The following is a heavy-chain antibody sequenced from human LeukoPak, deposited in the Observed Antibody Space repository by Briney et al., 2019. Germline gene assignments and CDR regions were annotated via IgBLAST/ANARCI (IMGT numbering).Heavy chain of an antibody. J-gene: IGHJ2*01. CDR1: VGTFSSYA. D-gene: IGHD2-2*01. Sequence: SSVNVSCKASVGTFSSYASSWVRQAPRQGLEWMGGIIAIFCTANYGQKFQGRVTITTDESTSTAYMELNTLRSEDTAVYYCAKGPTRSYCSSTSCSFEYWYFDLWGRGTLVTVSS. V-gene: IGHV1-69*05. CDR3: AKGPTRSYCSSTSCSFEYWYFDL. CDR2: IIAIFCTA.